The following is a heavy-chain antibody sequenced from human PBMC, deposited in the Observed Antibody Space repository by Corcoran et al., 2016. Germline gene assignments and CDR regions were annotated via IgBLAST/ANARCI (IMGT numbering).Heavy chain of an antibody. CDR1: GGSISSYY. V-gene: IGHV4-59*01. D-gene: IGHD2-15*01. CDR3: ARDGIGGDWFDP. CDR2: IYYSGST. Sequence: QVQLQESGPGLVKPSETLSLTCTVSGGSISSYYWSWIRQPPGKGLEWIGYIYYSGSTNYNPSLKSRVTISVDTSKNQFSLKLSSVTAADTAVYYCARDGIGGDWFDPWGQGTLVTVSS. J-gene: IGHJ5*02.